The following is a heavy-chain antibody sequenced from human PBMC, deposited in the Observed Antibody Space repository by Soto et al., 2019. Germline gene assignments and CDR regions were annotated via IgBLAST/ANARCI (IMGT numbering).Heavy chain of an antibody. CDR2: IYYSGST. D-gene: IGHD3-10*01. CDR3: ARDFNPYYYGSGSYYTPSFHYYGMDV. Sequence: LSLTCTVSGGSISSGGYYWSWIRQHPGKGLEWIGYIYYSGSTYYNPSLKSRVTISVDTSKNQFSLKLSSVTAADTAVYYCARDFNPYYYGSGSYYTPSFHYYGMDVWGQGTTVTVSS. CDR1: GGSISSGGYY. J-gene: IGHJ6*02. V-gene: IGHV4-31*03.